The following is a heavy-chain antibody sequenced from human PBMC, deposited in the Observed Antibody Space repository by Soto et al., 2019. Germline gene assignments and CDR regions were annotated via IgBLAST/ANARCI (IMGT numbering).Heavy chain of an antibody. Sequence: QVQLVASGGGVVQPGRSLRLSCAASGFTFSSYAMHWVRQAPGKGLEWVAVISYDGSNKYYADSVKGRFTITIDNSKNTRYLQMNSLRTEDTAVYYCARPLWRDDYNWGYFDLWGRGTLVTVSS. V-gene: IGHV3-30-3*01. J-gene: IGHJ2*01. CDR1: GFTFSSYA. D-gene: IGHD4-4*01. CDR2: ISYDGSNK. CDR3: ARPLWRDDYNWGYFDL.